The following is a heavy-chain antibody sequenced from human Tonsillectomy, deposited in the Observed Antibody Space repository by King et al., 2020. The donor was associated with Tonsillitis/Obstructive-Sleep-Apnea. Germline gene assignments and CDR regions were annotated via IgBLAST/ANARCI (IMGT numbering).Heavy chain of an antibody. Sequence: VQLQQWGAGLLKPSETLSLTCAVYGGSFSGYYWSWIRQPPGKGLECVGEINHSGSTNYNPSLKSRVTISGDTSKNQFSLKLSFVTAADTAVYYCARFRYSNYYFDYWGQGTLVTVSS. CDR2: INHSGST. V-gene: IGHV4-34*01. D-gene: IGHD4-11*01. CDR1: GGSFSGYY. CDR3: ARFRYSNYYFDY. J-gene: IGHJ4*02.